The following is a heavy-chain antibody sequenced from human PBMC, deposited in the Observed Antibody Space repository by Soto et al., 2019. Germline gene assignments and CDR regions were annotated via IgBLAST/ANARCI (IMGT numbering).Heavy chain of an antibody. J-gene: IGHJ5*02. D-gene: IGHD6-13*01. V-gene: IGHV1-3*01. Sequence: GASVKVSCKASGYTFASYARQWVRQAPGQRLEWMGWINAGNGTANYAQKFQGRVTITADESTSTAYMELSSPRSEDTAVYYCARDPKGYSSSNSPSHNWFDPWGQGTLLTVSS. CDR3: ARDPKGYSSSNSPSHNWFDP. CDR2: INAGNGTA. CDR1: GYTFASYA.